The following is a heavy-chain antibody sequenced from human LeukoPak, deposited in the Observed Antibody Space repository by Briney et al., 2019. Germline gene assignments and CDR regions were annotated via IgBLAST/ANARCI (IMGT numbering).Heavy chain of an antibody. D-gene: IGHD6-6*01. Sequence: GASVKVSCKASGGTFSSYAISWVRQAPGQGLEWMGRIIPILGIANYAQKFQGRVTITADKSTSTAYMELSSLRSEDTAVYYCARRSSSSTNLDYWGQGTLVTVSS. J-gene: IGHJ4*02. V-gene: IGHV1-69*04. CDR2: IIPILGIA. CDR3: ARRSSSSTNLDY. CDR1: GGTFSSYA.